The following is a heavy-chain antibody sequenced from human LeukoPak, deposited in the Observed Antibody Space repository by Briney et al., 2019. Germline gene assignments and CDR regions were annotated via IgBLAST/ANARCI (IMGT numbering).Heavy chain of an antibody. CDR2: IIPIFGTA. CDR3: ARGYKPGIAVAGLTY. CDR1: GGTFSSYA. Sequence: ASVKVSCKASGGTFSSYAISWVRQAPGQGLEWMGGIIPIFGTANYAQKFQGRVTITTDESTSTAYMELSSLRSEDTAVYYCARGYKPGIAVAGLTYWGQGTLVTVSS. V-gene: IGHV1-69*05. D-gene: IGHD6-19*01. J-gene: IGHJ4*02.